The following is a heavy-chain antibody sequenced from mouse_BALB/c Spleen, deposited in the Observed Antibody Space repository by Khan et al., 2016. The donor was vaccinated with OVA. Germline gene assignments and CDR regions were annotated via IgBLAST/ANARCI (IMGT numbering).Heavy chain of an antibody. CDR3: ARIKKIVATYFDY. V-gene: IGHV1S81*02. J-gene: IGHJ2*01. Sequence: QVQQQQSGAELVKAGASVKMSCKASGYTFTSYWMHWVKQRLGQGLEWFAETNPTNGRTYYNEKFKSKATLTVDKSSSTAYMLLSGPTSEDSAVYYCARIKKIVATYFDYWGQGTTLTVSS. D-gene: IGHD1-1*01. CDR2: TNPTNGRT. CDR1: GYTFTSYW.